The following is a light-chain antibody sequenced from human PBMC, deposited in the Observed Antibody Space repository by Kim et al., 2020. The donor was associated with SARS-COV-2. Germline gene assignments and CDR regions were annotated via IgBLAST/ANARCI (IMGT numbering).Light chain of an antibody. Sequence: GQRVTSSCSENDSKVERNYVYWYRQLPGMAPTLLIYRNDQRSPGVPQRFSASKSDTSASLAISGLRSEDEAYYYCATWDASLSAWVFGGGTQLTVL. CDR2: RND. J-gene: IGLJ3*02. CDR1: DSKVERNY. V-gene: IGLV1-47*01. CDR3: ATWDASLSAWV.